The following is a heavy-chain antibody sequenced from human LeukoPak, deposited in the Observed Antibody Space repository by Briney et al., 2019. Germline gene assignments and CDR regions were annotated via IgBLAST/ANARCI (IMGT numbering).Heavy chain of an antibody. CDR1: GFTFSTYG. CDR2: IWYDGRTQ. J-gene: IGHJ4*02. V-gene: IGHV3-33*01. D-gene: IGHD3-22*01. Sequence: GGSLRLSCAASGFTFSTYGMHWVRQAPGKGLEWVAVIWYDGRTQFYAESVKGRFAVSRDNSKNTLYLQMNSLRAEDTAVYHCARGEYYHESSGYPNYWGQGTLVAVSS. CDR3: ARGEYYHESSGYPNY.